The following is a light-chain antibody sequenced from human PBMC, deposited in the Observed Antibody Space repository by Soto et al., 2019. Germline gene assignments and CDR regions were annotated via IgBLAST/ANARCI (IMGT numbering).Light chain of an antibody. Sequence: QSVLTQPPSASGTPGQRVTISCSGSSSNIGSNTVNWYQQLPGMAPKLLIYSNNQRPSGVPDRFSGSKSGTSASLAISGLQSEDEADYYCATWDDSLRAVVFGGGTKLTVL. CDR1: SSNIGSNT. CDR2: SNN. V-gene: IGLV1-44*01. J-gene: IGLJ2*01. CDR3: ATWDDSLRAVV.